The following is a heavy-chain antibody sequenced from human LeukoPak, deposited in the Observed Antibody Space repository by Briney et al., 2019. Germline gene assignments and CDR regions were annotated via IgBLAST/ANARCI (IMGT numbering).Heavy chain of an antibody. V-gene: IGHV1-2*02. D-gene: IGHD3-3*01. Sequence: ASVKVSCKASGYTFTGYYMHWVRQAPGQGLEWMGWINPNSGVTNYAEKFQGRVTMTRDTSISTACMELSRLRSDDTAVYYCARDLFYDFWSGYYYYYMDVWGKGTTVTVSS. CDR1: GYTFTGYY. J-gene: IGHJ6*03. CDR2: INPNSGVT. CDR3: ARDLFYDFWSGYYYYYMDV.